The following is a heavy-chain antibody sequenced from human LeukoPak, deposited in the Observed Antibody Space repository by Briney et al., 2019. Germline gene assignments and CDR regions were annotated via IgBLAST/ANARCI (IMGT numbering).Heavy chain of an antibody. V-gene: IGHV1-69*06. CDR3: AREFMAMAHQGMNYYYYMDV. J-gene: IGHJ6*03. CDR1: GGTFSSYA. CDR2: IIPIFGTA. Sequence: SVKVSCKASGGTFSSYAISWVRQAPGQGLEWMGGIIPIFGTANYAQKFQGRVTITADKSTSTAYMELSSLRSEDTAVYYCAREFMAMAHQGMNYYYYMDVWGKGTTVTVSS. D-gene: IGHD5-18*01.